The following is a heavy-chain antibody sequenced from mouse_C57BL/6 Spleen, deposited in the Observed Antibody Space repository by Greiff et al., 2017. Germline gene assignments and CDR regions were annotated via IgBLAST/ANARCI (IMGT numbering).Heavy chain of an antibody. V-gene: IGHV1-15*01. CDR3: TRSMPLYYFDY. CDR2: IDPETGGT. J-gene: IGHJ2*01. Sequence: VQLQQSGAELVRPGASVTLSCKASGYTFTDYEMHWVKQTPVHCLEWIGAIDPETGGTAYNQKFKGKAILTAGKSSSTAYMELRSLTSEDSAVYYCTRSMPLYYFDYWGQGTTLTVSS. CDR1: GYTFTDYE.